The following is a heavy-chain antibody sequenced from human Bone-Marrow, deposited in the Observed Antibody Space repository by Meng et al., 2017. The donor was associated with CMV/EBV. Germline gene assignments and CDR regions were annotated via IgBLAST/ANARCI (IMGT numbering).Heavy chain of an antibody. Sequence: SETLSLTCSVSGGSIGGSYWSWIRQAPGKGLEWIGYITDRGSTSYNPSLKSRVSILVEADKNQFSLRLTSVTAADTAVFYCARSRDEFSKEFDRWGQGTLVTVSS. V-gene: IGHV4-59*03. CDR1: GGSIGGSY. CDR3: ARSRDEFSKEFDR. J-gene: IGHJ5*02. D-gene: IGHD5-24*01. CDR2: ITDRGST.